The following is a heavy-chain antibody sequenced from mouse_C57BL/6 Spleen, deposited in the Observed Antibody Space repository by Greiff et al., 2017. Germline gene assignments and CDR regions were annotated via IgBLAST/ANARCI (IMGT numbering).Heavy chain of an antibody. CDR2: ISDGGSYT. Sequence: EVKLVESGGGLVKPGGSLKLSCAASGFTFSSYAMSWVRQTPEKRLEWVATISDGGSYTYYPDNVKGRFTISRDNAKNNLYLQMSHLKAEDTAMYYCAREEGSSYFDYWGQGTTLTVSS. CDR3: AREEGSSYFDY. J-gene: IGHJ2*01. D-gene: IGHD1-1*01. CDR1: GFTFSSYA. V-gene: IGHV5-4*01.